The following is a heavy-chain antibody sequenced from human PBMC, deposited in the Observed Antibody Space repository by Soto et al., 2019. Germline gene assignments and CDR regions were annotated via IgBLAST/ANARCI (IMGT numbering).Heavy chain of an antibody. D-gene: IGHD1-26*01. Sequence: QVRLQESGPGLVKPSETLSLSCLFSGYPLGNGPYFLSLIRQSPGEGLEWIGFYYYSGSTNVNPSLESRVNISIDMSKNQFFLELRSVTAADAAVYFCARVGSSCHSGGCFYYYGLGVWGQGTTVAISS. CDR3: ARVGSSCHSGGCFYYYGLGV. CDR1: GYPLGNGPYF. CDR2: YYYSGST. V-gene: IGHV4-61*01. J-gene: IGHJ6*02.